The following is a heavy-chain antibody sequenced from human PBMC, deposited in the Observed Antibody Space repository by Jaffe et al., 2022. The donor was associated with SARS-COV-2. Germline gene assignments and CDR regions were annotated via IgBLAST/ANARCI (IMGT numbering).Heavy chain of an antibody. Sequence: QVQLVESGGGLVKPGGSLRLSCAASGFTFSDYYMSWIRQAPGKGLEWVSYISSSGSTIYYADSVKGRFTISRDNAKNSLYLQMNSLRAEDTAVYYCAREGERSGWPRPYYYYGMDVWGQGTTVTVSS. CDR2: ISSSGSTI. D-gene: IGHD6-19*01. CDR3: AREGERSGWPRPYYYYGMDV. CDR1: GFTFSDYY. J-gene: IGHJ6*02. V-gene: IGHV3-11*01.